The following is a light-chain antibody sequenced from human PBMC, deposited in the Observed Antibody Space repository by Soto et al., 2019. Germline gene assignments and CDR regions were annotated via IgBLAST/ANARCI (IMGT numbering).Light chain of an antibody. J-gene: IGKJ2*01. CDR2: AAS. V-gene: IGKV1-39*01. Sequence: DLQMTQSPSSLSASVGDRVTITCRASQSFSTYLNWYQQKPGKAPKLLIYAASSLQSGVPSRFSGSGSGTDFTLTISSLQPEDFATYYCQQSYSTPPYTFGQGTKLEIK. CDR1: QSFSTY. CDR3: QQSYSTPPYT.